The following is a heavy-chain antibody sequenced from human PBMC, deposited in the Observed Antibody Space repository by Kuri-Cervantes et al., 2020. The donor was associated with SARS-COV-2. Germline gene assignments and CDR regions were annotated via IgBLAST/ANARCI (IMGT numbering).Heavy chain of an antibody. CDR2: INPNSGGT. Sequence: ASVKVSCKASGYTFTGYYMHWVRQAPGQGLEWMGWINPNSGGTNYAQKFQGRVTMTRDTSISTAYMVLSRLRSDDTAVYYCARGQGWGLYARHGFDYWGQGTLVTVSS. V-gene: IGHV1-2*02. J-gene: IGHJ4*02. CDR1: GYTFTGYY. D-gene: IGHD2/OR15-2a*01. CDR3: ARGQGWGLYARHGFDY.